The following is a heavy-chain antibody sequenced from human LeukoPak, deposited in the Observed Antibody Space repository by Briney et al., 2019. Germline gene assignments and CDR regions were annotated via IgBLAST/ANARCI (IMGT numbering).Heavy chain of an antibody. V-gene: IGHV3-53*01. Sequence: PGGSLRLSCAASGFTFSGYSLNWVRQAPGKGLDWVSVIYSGGGTFHSDSVKGRFTVSGDYSKNTLYLQMNNLRADDTAVYYCARDSSGPAFWGQGTLVTVSS. CDR2: IYSGGGT. D-gene: IGHD3-22*01. CDR3: ARDSSGPAF. J-gene: IGHJ4*02. CDR1: GFTFSGYS.